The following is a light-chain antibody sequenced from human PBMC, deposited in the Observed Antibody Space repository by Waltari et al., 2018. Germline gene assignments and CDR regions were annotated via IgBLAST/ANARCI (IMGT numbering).Light chain of an antibody. J-gene: IGLJ1*01. Sequence: QSVLTQPPSVSAPPGQRVTISCSGSSSNVGGNFVTWYQYVPGTAPKLRIYKNNDRPSGVPDRFSASKPGSSASLAIRGLQSDDESDYYCSAWDDSLHGHVFGTGTRLSVL. CDR2: KNN. CDR3: SAWDDSLHGHV. V-gene: IGLV1-44*01. CDR1: SSNVGGNF.